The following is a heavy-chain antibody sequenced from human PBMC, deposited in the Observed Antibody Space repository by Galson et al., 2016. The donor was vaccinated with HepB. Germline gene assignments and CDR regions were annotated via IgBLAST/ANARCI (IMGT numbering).Heavy chain of an antibody. V-gene: IGHV3-11*06. CDR3: ARRALVPGVTLKGTYTWYYDV. CDR1: GFGFRDFSDYY. CDR2: ITTNSDYT. D-gene: IGHD3-10*01. Sequence: SLRLSCAASGFGFRDFSDYYMSWIRQAPGKGPESISYITTNSDYTTYADSVQGRFTISRDDAANSLFLQMDSLRAEDTAVYYCARRALVPGVTLKGTYTWYYDVWGRGTRVTVSS. J-gene: IGHJ2*01.